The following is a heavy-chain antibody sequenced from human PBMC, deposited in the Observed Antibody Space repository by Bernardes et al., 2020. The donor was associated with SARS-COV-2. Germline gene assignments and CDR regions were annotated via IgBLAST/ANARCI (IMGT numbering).Heavy chain of an antibody. CDR2: IWYDGSNK. V-gene: IGHV3-33*01. CDR3: ARAAAAGRDYYYGMDV. J-gene: IGHJ6*02. CDR1: GFTFSSYG. Sequence: GGSLRLSCAASGFTFSSYGMHWVRQAPGKGLEWVAVIWYDGSNKYYADSVKGRFTISRDNSKNTLYLQMNSLRAEDTAVYYCARAAAAGRDYYYGMDVWGQGTTVTVSS. D-gene: IGHD6-13*01.